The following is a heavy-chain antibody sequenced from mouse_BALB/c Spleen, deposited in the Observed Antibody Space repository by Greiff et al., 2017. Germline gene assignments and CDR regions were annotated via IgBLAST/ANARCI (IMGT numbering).Heavy chain of an antibody. Sequence: EVQLVESGGGLVKLGGSLKLSCAASGFTFSSYYMSWVRQTPEKRLELVAAINSNGGSTYYPDTVKGRFTISRDNAKNTLYLQMSSLKSEDTALYYCARHPYYYGSSYWYFDVWGAGTTVTVSS. CDR3: ARHPYYYGSSYWYFDV. CDR2: INSNGGST. D-gene: IGHD1-1*01. CDR1: GFTFSSYY. J-gene: IGHJ1*01. V-gene: IGHV5-6-2*01.